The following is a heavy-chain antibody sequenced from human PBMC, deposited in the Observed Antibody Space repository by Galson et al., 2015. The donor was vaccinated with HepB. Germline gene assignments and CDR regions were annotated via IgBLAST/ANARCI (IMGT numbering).Heavy chain of an antibody. D-gene: IGHD1-20*01. J-gene: IGHJ2*01. V-gene: IGHV3-7*03. CDR1: GFTFSSCW. Sequence: SLRLSCAASGFTFSSCWMSWVRQAPGKGLEWVANIRQDGSVKYYVDSVKGRFTISRDNARDSLYLQMDSLRAEDTAVYYCASISNDNWRNWYFDLWGRGTLVTVSS. CDR2: IRQDGSVK. CDR3: ASISNDNWRNWYFDL.